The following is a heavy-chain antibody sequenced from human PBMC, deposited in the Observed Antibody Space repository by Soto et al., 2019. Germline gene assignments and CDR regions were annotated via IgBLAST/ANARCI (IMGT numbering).Heavy chain of an antibody. CDR1: GFTCSSYW. J-gene: IGHJ3*01. D-gene: IGHD5-18*01. Sequence: GGSLRLTCAASGFTCSSYWRSWVRQVPGKGLERVAVISYDGSDKYYADSVRGRFTISRDNTKNTVWLQMNSLRGEDTAFYYCATERRYRFDALDLWDQGTLVTVS. CDR3: ATERRYRFDALDL. CDR2: ISYDGSDK. V-gene: IGHV3-30*03.